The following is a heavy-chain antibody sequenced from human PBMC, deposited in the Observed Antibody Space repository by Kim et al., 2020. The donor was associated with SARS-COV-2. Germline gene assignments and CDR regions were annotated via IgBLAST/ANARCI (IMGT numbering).Heavy chain of an antibody. V-gene: IGHV1-2*02. CDR3: ARFSKATGPI. Sequence: ASVKVSCKASGYTFTDYQVHWVRQAPGQGLELMGWINPNTGGTNKAQKFQGRITMTTDTSISTAYMELSSLRSDDTAVYYCARFSKATGPIWGPGTLVTV. CDR1: GYTFTDYQ. CDR2: INPNTGGT. J-gene: IGHJ4*02.